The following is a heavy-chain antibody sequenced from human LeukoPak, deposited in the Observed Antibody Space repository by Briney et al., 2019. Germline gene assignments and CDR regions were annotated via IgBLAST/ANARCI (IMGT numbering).Heavy chain of an antibody. CDR2: IYPGDSDT. V-gene: IGHV5-51*01. Sequence: MSGESLKISCKGSGYSFTSYWIGWVRQMPGKGLEWMGIIYPGDSDTRYSPSLQGQVTISADKSISTAYLQWSSLKASDTAMYYCARLESEMATIRVYYFDYWGQGTLVTVSS. CDR1: GYSFTSYW. CDR3: ARLESEMATIRVYYFDY. D-gene: IGHD5-24*01. J-gene: IGHJ4*02.